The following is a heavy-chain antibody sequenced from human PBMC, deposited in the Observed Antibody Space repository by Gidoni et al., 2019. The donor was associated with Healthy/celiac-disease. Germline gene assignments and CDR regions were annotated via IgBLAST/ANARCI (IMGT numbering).Heavy chain of an antibody. CDR1: EYTFTSYY. Sequence: QVQLVQSGAEVKKPGASVKVSFKASEYTFTSYYMHWVRQAPGQGLEWMVIINPSGGSTSYAQKLQGRVTMTRDTSTSTVYMELSSLRSEDTAVYYCVMATGDFFDYWGQGTLVTFSS. J-gene: IGHJ4*02. V-gene: IGHV1-46*03. CDR2: INPSGGST. CDR3: VMATGDFFDY. D-gene: IGHD5-12*01.